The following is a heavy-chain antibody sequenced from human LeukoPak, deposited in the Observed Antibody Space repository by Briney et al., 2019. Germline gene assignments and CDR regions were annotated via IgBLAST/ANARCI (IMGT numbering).Heavy chain of an antibody. CDR3: ARVMATGDTRLFDY. Sequence: ASVKVSCKASGYTFTNYFIHWVRQAPGQGLEWMGIINPSGGSTSYAQKFQGRVTMTRDTSTSTIYMELSSLRSEDTAVYYCARVMATGDTRLFDYWGQGTLVTVSS. CDR2: INPSGGST. CDR1: GYTFTNYF. D-gene: IGHD5-24*01. J-gene: IGHJ4*02. V-gene: IGHV1-46*01.